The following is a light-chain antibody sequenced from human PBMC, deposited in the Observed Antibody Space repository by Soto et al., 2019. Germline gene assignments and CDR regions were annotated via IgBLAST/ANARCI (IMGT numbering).Light chain of an antibody. CDR3: QHYGTSLYT. J-gene: IGKJ2*01. Sequence: DIQMTQSPSTLSGSVGDRVTITCRASQTISSWLAWYQQKPGKAPKLLIYKASTLKSGVPSRFSGSGSGTDFTLTISRLEPEDFAVYYCQHYGTSLYTFGQGTKLEIK. CDR2: KAS. CDR1: QTISSW. V-gene: IGKV1-5*03.